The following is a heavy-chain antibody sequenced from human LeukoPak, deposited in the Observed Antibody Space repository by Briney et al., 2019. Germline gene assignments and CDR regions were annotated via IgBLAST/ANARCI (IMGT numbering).Heavy chain of an antibody. CDR3: ARDRHKYNYDSGGYPPY. V-gene: IGHV3-74*01. J-gene: IGHJ4*02. D-gene: IGHD3-22*01. CDR2: ISNDGSNT. Sequence: GGSLRLSCAASGFTFSAYWMHWVRQAPGKGLVWVSRISNDGSNTNYADSVKGRFTISRDNAKNSLYLQMNTLRAEDTAVYYCARDRHKYNYDSGGYPPYWGQGTLVTVSS. CDR1: GFTFSAYW.